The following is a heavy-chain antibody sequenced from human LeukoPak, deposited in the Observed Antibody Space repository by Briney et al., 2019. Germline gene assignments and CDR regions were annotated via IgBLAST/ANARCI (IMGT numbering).Heavy chain of an antibody. V-gene: IGHV3-23*01. Sequence: PGGSLRLSCAASGFSFSSYAMSWVRQAPGKGLEWVSAISGSGGSTYYADSVKGRFTISRDNSKNTLYLQMNSLRAEDTAVYYCAKGQRYSYYDSSGYPNWFDPWGQGTLVTVSS. CDR2: ISGSGGST. J-gene: IGHJ5*02. D-gene: IGHD3-22*01. CDR3: AKGQRYSYYDSSGYPNWFDP. CDR1: GFSFSSYA.